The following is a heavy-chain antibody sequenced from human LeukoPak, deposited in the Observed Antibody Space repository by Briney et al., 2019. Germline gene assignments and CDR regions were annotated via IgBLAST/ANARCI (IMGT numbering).Heavy chain of an antibody. CDR2: IKQDGSEK. CDR1: GFTFSSYW. Sequence: GGSLRLSCAASGFTFSSYWMSWVRQAPGKGLEWVANIKQDGSEKYYVDSVKGRFTTSRDNSKNTLFLQMNSLRAEDTAIYYCAKYGPQDSGSSHFDYWGQGALVTVSS. V-gene: IGHV3-7*03. CDR3: AKYGPQDSGSSHFDY. J-gene: IGHJ4*02. D-gene: IGHD1-26*01.